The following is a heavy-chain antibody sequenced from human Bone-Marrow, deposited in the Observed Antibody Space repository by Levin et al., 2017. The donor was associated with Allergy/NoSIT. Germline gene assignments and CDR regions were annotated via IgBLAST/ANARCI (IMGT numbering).Heavy chain of an antibody. Sequence: ASVKVSCSASGFNFSSYWMHWVRQAPGKGLVWVSRINRDGSSTSYADSVKGRFTISRDNAKNTLYLQMNSLRAEDTSVYYCARDSVTTNWYFDLWSRGTLVTVSS. CDR1: GFNFSSYW. V-gene: IGHV3-74*01. J-gene: IGHJ2*01. CDR3: ARDSVTTNWYFDL. D-gene: IGHD4-11*01. CDR2: INRDGSST.